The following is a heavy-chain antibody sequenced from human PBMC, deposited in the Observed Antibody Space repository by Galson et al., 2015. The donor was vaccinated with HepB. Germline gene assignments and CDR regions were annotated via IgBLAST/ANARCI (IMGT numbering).Heavy chain of an antibody. Sequence: SLRLSCAASGFTVSSNYISWVRQAPGKGLEWVSVIFSGGSTYYADSVKGRFTISRDNSKNTLYLQMNSLRPEDTAVYYCAGYDILRVYYGMDVWGQGTTVTVSS. D-gene: IGHD3-9*01. V-gene: IGHV3-53*01. J-gene: IGHJ6*02. CDR3: AGYDILRVYYGMDV. CDR1: GFTVSSNY. CDR2: IFSGGST.